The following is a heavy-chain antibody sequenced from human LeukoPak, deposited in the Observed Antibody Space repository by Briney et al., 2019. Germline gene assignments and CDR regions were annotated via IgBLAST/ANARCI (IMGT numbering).Heavy chain of an antibody. J-gene: IGHJ4*02. CDR3: ATQRGSYLWGTDFDY. Sequence: AASVKVSCKASGYTFNGYYMHWVRQAPGQGLEWMGWINPNSGDTKYAQKFQGRVAMTRDTSISTAYMELSSLRSDDTAVYYCATQRGSYLWGTDFDYWGQGTLVTVSS. CDR2: INPNSGDT. CDR1: GYTFNGYY. D-gene: IGHD3-16*01. V-gene: IGHV1-2*02.